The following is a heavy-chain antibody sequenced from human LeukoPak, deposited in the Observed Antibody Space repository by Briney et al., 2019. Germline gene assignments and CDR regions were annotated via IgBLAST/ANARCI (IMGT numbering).Heavy chain of an antibody. Sequence: SQTLSLTCSVSGDSLSSGTCYWSWLRQHPGKGLESIGFISYTGYTSYSPSLKSRVTISVDRSKSQFSLELTSVTAADTAVYYCARDHPVSSGTEGNYYYYGMDVWGQGTTVTVSS. D-gene: IGHD3-22*01. J-gene: IGHJ6*02. CDR1: GDSLSSGTCY. CDR2: ISYTGYT. CDR3: ARDHPVSSGTEGNYYYYGMDV. V-gene: IGHV4-31*03.